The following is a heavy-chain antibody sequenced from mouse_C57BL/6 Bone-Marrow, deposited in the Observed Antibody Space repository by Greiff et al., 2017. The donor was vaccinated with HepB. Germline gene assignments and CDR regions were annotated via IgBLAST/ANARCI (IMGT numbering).Heavy chain of an antibody. Sequence: EVQLQESEGGLVQPGSSMKLSCTASGFTFSDYYMAWVRQVPEKGLEWVANINYDGSSTYYLDSLKSRFIISRDNAKNILYLQMSSLKSEDTATYYCARDQGGLAMDYWGQGTSVTVSS. V-gene: IGHV5-16*01. CDR1: GFTFSDYY. CDR2: INYDGSST. CDR3: ARDQGGLAMDY. J-gene: IGHJ4*01.